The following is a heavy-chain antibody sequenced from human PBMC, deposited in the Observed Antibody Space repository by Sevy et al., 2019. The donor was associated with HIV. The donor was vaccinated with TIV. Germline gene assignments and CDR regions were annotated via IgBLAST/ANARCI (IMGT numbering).Heavy chain of an antibody. CDR2: ISTGTDHI. CDR1: GYTFPAFS. V-gene: IGHV3-21*05. D-gene: IGHD3-10*01. J-gene: IGHJ4*02. CDR3: VRRGVDAYNVYFDL. Sequence: GGSLRLSCTASGYTFPAFSFNWVRQAPGKGLEWLSYISTGTDHIYYADSATGRFTISRDDAKNSVYLEMKSLRDQDTALYYCVRRGVDAYNVYFDLWGQGTLVTVSS.